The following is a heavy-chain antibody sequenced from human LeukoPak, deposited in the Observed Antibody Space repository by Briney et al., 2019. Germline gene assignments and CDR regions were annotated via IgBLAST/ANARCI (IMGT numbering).Heavy chain of an antibody. CDR3: TRHFHGGGDI. CDR1: GGSISSYY. CDR2: IYYSGST. J-gene: IGHJ3*02. V-gene: IGHV4-59*01. D-gene: IGHD3-16*01. Sequence: PSETLSLTCTVSGGSISSYYWSWIRQPPGKGLEWIGYIYYSGSTNYNPSLKSRVTISVDTSKNQFSPKLTSVTTADTAVYYCTRHFHGGGDIWGQGTMVTVSS.